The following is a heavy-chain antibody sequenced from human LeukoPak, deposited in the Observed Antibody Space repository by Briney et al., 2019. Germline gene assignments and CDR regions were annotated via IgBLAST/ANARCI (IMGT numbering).Heavy chain of an antibody. CDR3: ARHRAYSSSSPFDY. Sequence: SETLSLTCSVSGGTISSLYWIWIRQPPGKGLEWIGYIYYTGSTNYNPSLKSRVTMFVDMSKNQFSLRLSSVTAADTAVYYCARHRAYSSSSPFDYWGQGTLVTVPS. CDR2: IYYTGST. J-gene: IGHJ4*02. D-gene: IGHD6-6*01. CDR1: GGTISSLY. V-gene: IGHV4-59*08.